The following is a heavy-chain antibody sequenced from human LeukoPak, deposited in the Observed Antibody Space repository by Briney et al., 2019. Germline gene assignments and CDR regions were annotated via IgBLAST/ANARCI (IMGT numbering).Heavy chain of an antibody. J-gene: IGHJ3*02. D-gene: IGHD4-17*01. V-gene: IGHV3-21*06. CDR3: ARASQVRYDYGDYGSVRDAFDI. CDR2: ISSSSSYI. CDR1: GFTFSSYS. Sequence: GGSLRLSCAASGFTFSSYSMNWVRQAPGKGLEWVSSISSSSSYIYYADPVKGRFTISRDNAKNSLYLQMNSLSAEDTAVYYCARASQVRYDYGDYGSVRDAFDIWGKGTMVTVSS.